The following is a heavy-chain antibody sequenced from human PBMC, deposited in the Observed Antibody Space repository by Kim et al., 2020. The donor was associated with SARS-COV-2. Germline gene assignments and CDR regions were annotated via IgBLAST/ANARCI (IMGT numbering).Heavy chain of an antibody. Sequence: SETLSLTCTVSGGSISSSSYYWGWIRQPPGKGLEWIGSIYYSGSTYYNPSLKSRVTISVDTSKNQFSLKLSSVTAADTAVYYCARHHPCWAAAGSYGMDVWGQGTTVTVSS. CDR2: IYYSGST. D-gene: IGHD6-13*01. V-gene: IGHV4-39*01. CDR1: GGSISSSSYY. CDR3: ARHHPCWAAAGSYGMDV. J-gene: IGHJ6*02.